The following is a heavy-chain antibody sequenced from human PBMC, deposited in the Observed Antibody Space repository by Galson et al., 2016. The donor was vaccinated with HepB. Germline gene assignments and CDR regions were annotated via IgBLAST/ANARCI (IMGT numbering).Heavy chain of an antibody. CDR3: GRGSSGDVYNFGAY. D-gene: IGHD5-24*01. J-gene: IGHJ4*02. Sequence: SLRLSCAASGLTLNNFVIHWIRQAPGKGLEWVSGISVSGDHVNYADSVTGRLTIYRENSKNTVYLQMNSLRAEDTAVYYCGRGSSGDVYNFGAYWGQGTRVTVSS. V-gene: IGHV3-23*01. CDR2: ISVSGDHV. CDR1: GLTLNNFV.